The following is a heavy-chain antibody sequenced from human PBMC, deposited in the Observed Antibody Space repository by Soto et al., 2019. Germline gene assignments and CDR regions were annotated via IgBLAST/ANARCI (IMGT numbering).Heavy chain of an antibody. J-gene: IGHJ4*02. D-gene: IGHD4-17*01. CDR3: ARAMTTVTNLDY. CDR2: IYHSGST. CDR1: GGSISSGGYS. V-gene: IGHV4-30-2*01. Sequence: QLQLQESGSGLVKPSQTLSLTCAVSGGSISSGGYSWSWIRQPPGKGLEWIGYIYHSGSTYYNPSLKSRVTISVDRSKNQCSLKLSSVTAADTALYYCARAMTTVTNLDYWGQGTLVTVSS.